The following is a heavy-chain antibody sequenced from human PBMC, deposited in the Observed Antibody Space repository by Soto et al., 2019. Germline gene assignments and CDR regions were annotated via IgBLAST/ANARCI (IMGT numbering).Heavy chain of an antibody. V-gene: IGHV3-23*01. D-gene: IGHD3-10*01. CDR1: GSSIATYP. CDR2: ASGSGRRT. Sequence: EVQLLQSGGGLVRPGGSLTLSCEASGSSIATYPMNWVRQAPGKGLEWVATASGSGRRTYYADSVKGRFTISRDNSQNTLLLQMRDLRAEDTAVYFCAKDQEFGSRSYEAGMDVWGQGTTVGVSS. CDR3: AKDQEFGSRSYEAGMDV. J-gene: IGHJ6*02.